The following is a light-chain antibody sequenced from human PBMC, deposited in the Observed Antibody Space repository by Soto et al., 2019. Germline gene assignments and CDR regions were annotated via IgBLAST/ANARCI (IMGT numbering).Light chain of an antibody. J-gene: IGKJ3*01. CDR3: MQALQSPVT. Sequence: DIVMTQSPLSLPVTPGEPASISCRSSQSLLHSNGYNYLDWYLQKPGQSPQLLIYLGSNRASGVPDRFSGSGSGTDFTLKISRVEAEDVGAYYCMQALQSPVTFGPGTKVAVK. V-gene: IGKV2-28*01. CDR2: LGS. CDR1: QSLLHSNGYNY.